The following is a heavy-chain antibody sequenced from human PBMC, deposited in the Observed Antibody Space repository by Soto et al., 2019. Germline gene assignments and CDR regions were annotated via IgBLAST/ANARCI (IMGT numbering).Heavy chain of an antibody. Sequence: GGSLRLSCAASGFTFSSYAMHWVRQAPGKGLEWVAVISYDGSNKYYADSVKGRFTISRDNSKNTLYLQMNSLRAEDTAVYYCARDYGSMIADYWGQGTLVTVSS. CDR3: ARDYGSMIADY. CDR1: GFTFSSYA. D-gene: IGHD3-22*01. CDR2: ISYDGSNK. V-gene: IGHV3-30-3*01. J-gene: IGHJ4*02.